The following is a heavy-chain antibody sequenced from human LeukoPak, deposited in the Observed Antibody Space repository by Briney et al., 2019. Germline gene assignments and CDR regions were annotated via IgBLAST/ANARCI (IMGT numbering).Heavy chain of an antibody. Sequence: GGSLRLSCAASGFTFSSYGMHWVRQAPGKGLEWVAVISYDGSNKYYADSVKGRFTISRDNSKNTLYLQMNSLRAEDTAVYYCAKDLFVGGYYGSGSYPNWFDPWGQGTLVTVSS. V-gene: IGHV3-30*18. CDR3: AKDLFVGGYYGSGSYPNWFDP. D-gene: IGHD3-10*01. CDR1: GFTFSSYG. CDR2: ISYDGSNK. J-gene: IGHJ5*02.